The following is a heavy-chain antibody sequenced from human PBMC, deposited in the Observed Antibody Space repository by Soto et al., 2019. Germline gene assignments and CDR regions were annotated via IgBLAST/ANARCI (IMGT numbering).Heavy chain of an antibody. V-gene: IGHV4-59*08. Sequence: PSETLSLTCTVSGGSMSSYYWSWIRQPPGKGLEWIGYIFYSGSTTYNPSLKSRVTMSFDTSKNQFSLKLSSVTAADTAVYYCASLTPGQANWSDSWGQGTLVTVSS. CDR2: IFYSGST. J-gene: IGHJ5*01. CDR3: ASLTPGQANWSDS. CDR1: GGSMSSYY.